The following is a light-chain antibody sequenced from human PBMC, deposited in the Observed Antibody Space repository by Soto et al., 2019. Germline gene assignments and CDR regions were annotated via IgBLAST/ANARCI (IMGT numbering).Light chain of an antibody. J-gene: IGLJ1*01. Sequence: SAPTQPASVSGSPGQSITISCTGVSNDAGGYYLVSWYQQHPGQDPKLIIYEDTKRPSGVSSRFSGSTSDNTPSLTISGLQAADEADYSCCSFAGHSTYVFAGGTKLTVL. CDR1: SNDAGGYYL. CDR3: CSFAGHSTYV. CDR2: EDT. V-gene: IGLV2-23*01.